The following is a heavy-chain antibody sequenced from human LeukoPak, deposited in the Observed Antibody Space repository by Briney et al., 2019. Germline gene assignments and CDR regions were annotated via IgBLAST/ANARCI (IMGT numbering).Heavy chain of an antibody. CDR2: IYYGGST. CDR3: ARRPSAMAFFDY. J-gene: IGHJ4*02. V-gene: IGHV4-59*08. CDR1: GGSISSYY. Sequence: SETLSLTCTVSGGSISSYYWSWIRQPPGKGLYWIGYIYYGGSTNYNPSLKSRVTISVDTSKNQFSLKLSSVTAADTAVYYCARRPSAMAFFDYWGQGTLVTVSS. D-gene: IGHD5-18*01.